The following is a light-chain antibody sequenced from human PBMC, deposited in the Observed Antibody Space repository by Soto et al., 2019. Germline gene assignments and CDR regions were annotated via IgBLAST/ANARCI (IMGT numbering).Light chain of an antibody. V-gene: IGKV4-1*01. CDR1: QSILYSPNNKNY. CDR3: QQYYNPHQN. Sequence: DIVMTQSPDSLAVSLGERATINCKSSQSILYSPNNKNYLAWYQQKPGQPPKLLIYWASTRESGVPDRFSGSGSGTHFTLTISSLQTEDVAVYYCQQYYNPHQNFGQGTKVEIK. J-gene: IGKJ1*01. CDR2: WAS.